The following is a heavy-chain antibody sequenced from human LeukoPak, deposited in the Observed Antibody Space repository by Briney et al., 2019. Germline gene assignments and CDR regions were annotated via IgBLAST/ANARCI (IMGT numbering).Heavy chain of an antibody. CDR2: ISAYNGNT. CDR1: GYTFTSYG. CDR3: ARVVVSAAGNYYFDY. D-gene: IGHD6-13*01. Sequence: EASVKVSCKASGYTFTSYGISWVRQAPGQGLEWMGWISAYNGNTNYAQKLQGRVTMTTDTSTSTAYMELRSLRSDDTAVYYCARVVVSAAGNYYFDYWGQGTLVTVSS. V-gene: IGHV1-18*01. J-gene: IGHJ4*02.